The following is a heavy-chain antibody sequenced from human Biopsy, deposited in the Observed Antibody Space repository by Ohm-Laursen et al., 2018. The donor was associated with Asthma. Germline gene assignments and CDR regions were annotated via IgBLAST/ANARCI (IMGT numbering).Heavy chain of an antibody. D-gene: IGHD3-10*01. CDR2: ISSLSRYK. CDR1: GFTFRTYS. V-gene: IGHV3-21*01. J-gene: IGHJ4*01. Sequence: SLRLSCSASGFTFRTYSMSWVHQAPGKGLEWVSSISSLSRYKYYSDSLRGRVTISRDNAKSSLHLQMSSLRAEDTAVYFCARDFTIGSGSPFHFWGPGTLVTVSS. CDR3: ARDFTIGSGSPFHF.